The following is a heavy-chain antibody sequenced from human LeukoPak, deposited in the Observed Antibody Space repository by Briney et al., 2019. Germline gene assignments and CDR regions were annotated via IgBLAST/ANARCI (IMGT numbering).Heavy chain of an antibody. J-gene: IGHJ3*02. Sequence: GGSLRLSCAASGFTFSSYWMHWVRQAPGKGLVWVSRINSDGSSTSYADSVKGRFTISRDNAKNTLYLQMNSLRAEDPAVYYCLLGYCSSTSCQHDAFDIWGQGTMVTVSS. CDR1: GFTFSSYW. CDR3: LLGYCSSTSCQHDAFDI. D-gene: IGHD2-2*01. CDR2: INSDGSST. V-gene: IGHV3-74*01.